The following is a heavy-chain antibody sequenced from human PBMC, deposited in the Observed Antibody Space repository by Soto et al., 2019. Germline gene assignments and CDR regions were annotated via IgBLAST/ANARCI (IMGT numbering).Heavy chain of an antibody. Sequence: HVQLVQSGGEVKKPGASVKVSCKASDYTFTSHGISWVRQAPGQGLEWMGWISTYNGKTDYAQKFQGRVTMTADTRTSTGYMELRSLRSDDTAVYYCARLLTEGVTYREDAFDIWGQGTKVTVSS. CDR2: ISTYNGKT. D-gene: IGHD3-9*01. CDR3: ARLLTEGVTYREDAFDI. CDR1: DYTFTSHG. V-gene: IGHV1-18*01. J-gene: IGHJ3*02.